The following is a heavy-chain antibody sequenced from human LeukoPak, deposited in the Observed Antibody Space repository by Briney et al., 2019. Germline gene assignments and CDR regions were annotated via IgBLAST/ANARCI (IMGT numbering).Heavy chain of an antibody. CDR3: ATEGPDGTYSYFHH. CDR2: LWSDERIK. J-gene: IGHJ4*02. Sequence: GGSLRLSCEASGFSFSDSGMHCVRQAPGKGQEWVAVLWSDERIKYYADPVKGRFTISRDNSKKTVWLQMDSLTVEDTALYYCATEGPDGTYSYFHHWGQGTLVIVSS. D-gene: IGHD1-26*01. V-gene: IGHV3-33*08. CDR1: GFSFSDSG.